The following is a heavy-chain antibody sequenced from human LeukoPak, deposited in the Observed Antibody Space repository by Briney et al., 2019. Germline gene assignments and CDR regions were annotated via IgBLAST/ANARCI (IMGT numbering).Heavy chain of an antibody. CDR2: INTSGGGT. J-gene: IGHJ4*02. D-gene: IGHD3-22*01. Sequence: ASVKVSCKASGYTFTSYYMHWVRQAPGQGLEWMGVINTSGGGTTYAQKFQGRVSMTRDMSTSTVYMELSSLRSEDTAVYYCAREGGDSSGYYSDWGQGTLVTVSS. CDR3: AREGGDSSGYYSD. CDR1: GYTFTSYY. V-gene: IGHV1-46*01.